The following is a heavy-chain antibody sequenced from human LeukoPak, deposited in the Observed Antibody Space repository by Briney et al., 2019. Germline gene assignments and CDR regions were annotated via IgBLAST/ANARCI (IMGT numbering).Heavy chain of an antibody. CDR2: IRQDGSGR. J-gene: IGHJ4*02. V-gene: IGHV3-7*01. CDR1: GFTFSSYV. CDR3: GSIGSSWYEDY. Sequence: GGSLRLSCAASGFTFSSYVMHWVRQAPGKGLEWVANIRQDGSGRNYVDSVKGRFTISRDNAKNSLYLQMNSLSAEDTAVYYCGSIGSSWYEDYCGQGTLVTVSS. D-gene: IGHD6-13*01.